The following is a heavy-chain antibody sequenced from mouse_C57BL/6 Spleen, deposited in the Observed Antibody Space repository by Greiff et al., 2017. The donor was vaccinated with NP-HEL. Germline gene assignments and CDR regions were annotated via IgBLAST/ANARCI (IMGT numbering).Heavy chain of an antibody. D-gene: IGHD2-4*01. J-gene: IGHJ4*01. V-gene: IGHV5-17*01. CDR2: ISSGSSTI. Sequence: EVQLKESGGGLVKPGGSLKLSCAASGFTFSDYGMHWVRQAPEKGLEWVAYISSGSSTIYYADTVKGRFTISRDNAKNTLFLQMTSLRSEDTAMYYCASDYERVYYAMDYWGQGTSVTVSS. CDR3: ASDYERVYYAMDY. CDR1: GFTFSDYG.